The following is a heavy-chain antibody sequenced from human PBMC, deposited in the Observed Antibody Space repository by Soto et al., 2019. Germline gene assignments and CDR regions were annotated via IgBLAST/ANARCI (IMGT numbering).Heavy chain of an antibody. J-gene: IGHJ5*01. CDR1: GFTFSSYT. V-gene: IGHV3-48*02. CDR2: ISSSGRTL. Sequence: PGGSLRLSCVASGFTFSSYTMNWFRQTPGRGLEWVAYISSSGRTLYYAAPGNGRFPVSRAHAQRSLYLQTDGLGDEDNAVYYFASGLGCSGSWGQGSRVTVSS. D-gene: IGHD2-8*01. CDR3: ASGLGCSGS.